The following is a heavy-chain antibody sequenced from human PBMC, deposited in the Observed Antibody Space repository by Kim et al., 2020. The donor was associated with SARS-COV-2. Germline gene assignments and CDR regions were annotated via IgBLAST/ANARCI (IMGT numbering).Heavy chain of an antibody. CDR3: ARGANYCFDY. CDR2: ITNDGINK. V-gene: IGHV3-30*03. Sequence: GGSLRLSCEASGFTLSTYGMAWVRQAPGKGLEWVAFITNDGINKYYADSVKGRFIVSRDISRNTLYLQMNSLREEDTALYYCARGANYCFDYWGQGALVT. D-gene: IGHD2-15*01. J-gene: IGHJ4*02. CDR1: GFTLSTYG.